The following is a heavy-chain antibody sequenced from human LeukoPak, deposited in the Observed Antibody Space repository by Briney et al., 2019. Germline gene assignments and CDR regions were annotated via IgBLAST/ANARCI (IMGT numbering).Heavy chain of an antibody. Sequence: ASVKVSCKASGYTFTAYYVHWVRQAPGQRLEWMGRINPNSGGSNFAQKFQGRVTMTRDTSISTVYMELCSLRSDDTAVYYCARDSDFGCSGSSCYSWVYWGQGTLVTVSS. CDR1: GYTFTAYY. CDR2: INPNSGGS. D-gene: IGHD2-15*01. J-gene: IGHJ4*02. CDR3: ARDSDFGCSGSSCYSWVY. V-gene: IGHV1-2*06.